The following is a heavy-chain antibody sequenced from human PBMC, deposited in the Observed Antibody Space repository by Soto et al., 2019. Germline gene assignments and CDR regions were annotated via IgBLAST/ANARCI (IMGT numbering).Heavy chain of an antibody. D-gene: IGHD3-3*01. V-gene: IGHV3-48*02. CDR1: GFTFSSYS. CDR2: ISSSSSTI. CDR3: ARDRAYYDFWSGYYRGGWFDP. J-gene: IGHJ5*02. Sequence: EVQLVESGGGLVQPGGSLRLSCAASGFTFSSYSMNWVRQAPGKGLEWVSYISSSSSTIYYADSVKGRFTISRDNAKNSLYLQMNSLRDEDTAVYYCARDRAYYDFWSGYYRGGWFDPWGQGTLVTVSS.